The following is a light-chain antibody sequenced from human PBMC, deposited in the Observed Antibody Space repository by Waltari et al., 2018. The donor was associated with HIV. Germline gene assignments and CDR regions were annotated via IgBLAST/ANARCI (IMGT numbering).Light chain of an antibody. J-gene: IGLJ2*01. CDR3: QAWDSNTAV. CDR1: RLGDEY. V-gene: IGLV3-1*01. Sequence: SYELTQPPSVSVSPGQTASITCSGDRLGDEYVSWYQQKPGHSPVLVIYQDTKRPSGIRERFSGSDSGNTVTLTISGTQAMDEADYYCQAWDSNTAVFGGGTKLTVL. CDR2: QDT.